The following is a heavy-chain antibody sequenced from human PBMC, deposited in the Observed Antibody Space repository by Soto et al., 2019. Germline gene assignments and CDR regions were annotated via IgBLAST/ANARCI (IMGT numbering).Heavy chain of an antibody. Sequence: EVQLLESGGGLVQPGGSLRLSCAASGFTFSSYAMSWVRQAPGKGLEWVSVISGSGDSTYYADSVKGRFTISRDNSKNTLYMQMNSLRAEDTAVYYCAKIGGLERPFLPFDIWGQGTMVTVSS. D-gene: IGHD1-1*01. J-gene: IGHJ3*02. CDR2: ISGSGDST. CDR3: AKIGGLERPFLPFDI. CDR1: GFTFSSYA. V-gene: IGHV3-23*01.